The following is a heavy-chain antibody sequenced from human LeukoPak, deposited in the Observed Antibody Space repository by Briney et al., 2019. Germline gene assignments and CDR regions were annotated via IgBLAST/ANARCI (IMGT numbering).Heavy chain of an antibody. V-gene: IGHV3-23*01. D-gene: IGHD6-13*01. J-gene: IGHJ6*03. CDR2: ISGSGVYT. Sequence: GGSLRLSCAASGCTFSNYAMRWVRQAPGKGLEWVSTISGSGVYTYYADSVKGRFTISRDNSKNTLYVQMNSLRAEDTAVYYCARDSEQQPSPWYYDYMDVWGKGTTVTVSS. CDR1: GCTFSNYA. CDR3: ARDSEQQPSPWYYDYMDV.